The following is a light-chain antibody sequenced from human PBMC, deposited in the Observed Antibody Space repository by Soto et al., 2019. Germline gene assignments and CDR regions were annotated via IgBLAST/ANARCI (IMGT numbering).Light chain of an antibody. V-gene: IGLV1-47*01. CDR2: RNN. CDR1: SSNIGSNY. CDR3: ATWDDSLSGWV. J-gene: IGLJ3*02. Sequence: QPVLTQPPSASGTPGQRVTISCSGSSSNIGSNYVYWYQQLPGTAPKLLIYRNNQRPSGVPDRFSGSKSGTSASLAISGLRSEDEGDYSCATWDDSLSGWVFGGGTKLTVL.